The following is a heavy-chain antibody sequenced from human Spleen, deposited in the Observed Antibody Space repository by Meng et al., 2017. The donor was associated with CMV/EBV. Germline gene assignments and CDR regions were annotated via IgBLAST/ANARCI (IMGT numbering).Heavy chain of an antibody. CDR3: ARRSSTTFRYYFDH. CDR1: AFTFNALP. Sequence: ASAFTFNALPMTWIRPAPRKGLEWLSYITGSGATIYYADSVRGRFTISRDNAKNSLYLQMNSLRPEDTAIYYCARRSSTTFRYYFDHWGRGSLVTVSS. V-gene: IGHV3-11*01. D-gene: IGHD2/OR15-2a*01. CDR2: ITGSGATI. J-gene: IGHJ4*02.